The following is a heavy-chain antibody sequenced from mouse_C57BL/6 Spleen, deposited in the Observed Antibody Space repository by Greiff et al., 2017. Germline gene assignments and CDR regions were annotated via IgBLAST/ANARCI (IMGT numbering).Heavy chain of an antibody. CDR3: ARDPYGNHYFDY. D-gene: IGHD2-1*01. CDR2: IYPGDGDT. CDR1: GYAFSSSW. V-gene: IGHV1-82*01. Sequence: QVQLQQSGPELVKPGASVKISCKASGYAFSSSWMNWVKQRPGKGLEWIGRIYPGDGDTNYNGKFKGKATLTADKSSSTAYMQLSSLTSEDSAVYFCARDPYGNHYFDYWGQGTTLTVSS. J-gene: IGHJ2*01.